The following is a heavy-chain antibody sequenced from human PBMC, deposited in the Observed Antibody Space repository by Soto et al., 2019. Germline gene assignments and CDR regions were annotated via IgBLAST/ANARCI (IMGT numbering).Heavy chain of an antibody. V-gene: IGHV3-23*01. J-gene: IGHJ3*01. Sequence: PGGSLRLSCETSGFSFSGCSMAWVRRAPGKGLEWVSAISGSGTTTFYTDSVQGRFTISRDNSLSTLYLHMNSLRAEDTALYFCAHCSGGSCYSRSFAFWGQGTMVTVSS. CDR2: ISGSGTTT. CDR3: AHCSGGSCYSRSFAF. CDR1: GFSFSGCS. D-gene: IGHD2-15*01.